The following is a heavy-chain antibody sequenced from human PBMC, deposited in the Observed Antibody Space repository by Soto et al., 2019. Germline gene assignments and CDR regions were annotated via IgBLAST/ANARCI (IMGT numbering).Heavy chain of an antibody. V-gene: IGHV1-18*01. Sequence: ASVKVSCKASGYTFTSYGISWVRQAPGQGLEWMGWISACNGNTNYAQKLQGRVTMTTDTSTSTAYMELRSLRSDDTAVYYCAREHRYSGSYRFDYSGQGTLVTVSS. D-gene: IGHD1-26*01. CDR2: ISACNGNT. CDR3: AREHRYSGSYRFDY. CDR1: GYTFTSYG. J-gene: IGHJ4*02.